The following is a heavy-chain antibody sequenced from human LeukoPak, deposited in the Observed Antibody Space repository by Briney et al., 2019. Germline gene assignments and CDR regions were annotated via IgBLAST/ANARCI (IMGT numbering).Heavy chain of an antibody. J-gene: IGHJ4*02. CDR3: AKGKRGYSYAVDY. V-gene: IGHV3-21*04. CDR2: ISSSSTYI. CDR1: GFTFSNNS. D-gene: IGHD5-18*01. Sequence: GGSLRLSCAASGFTFSNNSMNWVRQAPGKGLEWVSSISSSSTYIFYADSVKGRFTIPRDNAKNSLYLQMNSLRSEDTALYYCAKGKRGYSYAVDYWGQGTLVTVSS.